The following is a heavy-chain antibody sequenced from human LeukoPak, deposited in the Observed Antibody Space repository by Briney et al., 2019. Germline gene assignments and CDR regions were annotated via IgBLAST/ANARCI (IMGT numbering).Heavy chain of an antibody. Sequence: GGSLRLSCAASGFTFSSYAMTWVRQAPGKGLEWASAIKSGGDATYYADSVKGRFTISRDNSKNTLYLQMNSLRAEDAAVYYCVPFSLTNVPWGQGTLVTVSS. CDR2: IKSGGDAT. CDR1: GFTFSSYA. V-gene: IGHV3-23*01. J-gene: IGHJ5*02. D-gene: IGHD2-2*01. CDR3: VPFSLTNVP.